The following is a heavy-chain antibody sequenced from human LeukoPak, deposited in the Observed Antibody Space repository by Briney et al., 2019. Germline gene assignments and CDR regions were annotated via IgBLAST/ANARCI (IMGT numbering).Heavy chain of an antibody. J-gene: IGHJ4*02. CDR1: GYTFTSYG. D-gene: IGHD6-13*01. CDR2: ISAYNGNT. CDR3: ARDYSSGVGGQGFIAAAEDY. Sequence: ASVKVSCKASGYTFTSYGISWVRQAPGQGLEWMGWISAYNGNTNYAQKLQGRVTMTTDTSTSTAYMELRSLRSDDTAVYYCARDYSSGVGGQGFIAAAEDYWGQGTLVTVSS. V-gene: IGHV1-18*01.